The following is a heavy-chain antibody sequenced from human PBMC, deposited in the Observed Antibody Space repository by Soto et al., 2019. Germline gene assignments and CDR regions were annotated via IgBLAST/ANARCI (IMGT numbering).Heavy chain of an antibody. CDR3: ARVGYCTNGVCYAPFDY. CDR1: GGTFSSYA. D-gene: IGHD2-8*01. J-gene: IGHJ4*02. CDR2: IIPIFGTA. V-gene: IGHV1-69*13. Sequence: SVKVSCKASGGTFSSYAISWVRQAPGQGLEWMGGIIPIFGTANYAQKFQGRVTITADESTSTAYMELSSLRSEDTAVYYCARVGYCTNGVCYAPFDYWGQGTLVTVSS.